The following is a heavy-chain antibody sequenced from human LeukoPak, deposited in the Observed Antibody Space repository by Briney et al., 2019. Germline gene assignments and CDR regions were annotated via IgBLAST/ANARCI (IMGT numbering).Heavy chain of an antibody. CDR2: INWNSGSK. CDR3: AKDFSSGYYYFDY. CDR1: GFTFDDYA. D-gene: IGHD3-22*01. Sequence: GGSLRLSCAASGFTFDDYAIHWVQQAPGKGLEWVSGINWNSGSKHYADSVKGRFTISRDNAKNSLYLQMNSLRAEDTALYFCAKDFSSGYYYFDYWGQGTLVTVSS. J-gene: IGHJ4*02. V-gene: IGHV3-9*01.